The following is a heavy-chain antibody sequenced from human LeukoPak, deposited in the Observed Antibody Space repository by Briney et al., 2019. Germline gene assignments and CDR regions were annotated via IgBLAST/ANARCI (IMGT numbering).Heavy chain of an antibody. CDR2: ISYDGSNK. CDR3: ARESRAMIVVVIPDY. J-gene: IGHJ4*02. Sequence: PGRSLRLSCAASGFTFSSYAMHWVRQAPGKGLEWVAVISYDGSNKYYADSVKGRFTISRDNSKNTLYLQMNSLRAEDTAVYYCARESRAMIVVVIPDYWGQGTLVTVSS. D-gene: IGHD3-22*01. CDR1: GFTFSSYA. V-gene: IGHV3-30-3*01.